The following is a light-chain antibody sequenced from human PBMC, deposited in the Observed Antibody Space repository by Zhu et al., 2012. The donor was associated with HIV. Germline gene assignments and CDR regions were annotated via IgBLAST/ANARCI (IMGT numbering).Light chain of an antibody. Sequence: EIELTQSPGTLSLSPGERATLSCRASQSVGSRYLAWYQQKPGQALRLLIYGTFNRATGVPDRFSGSGSGTDFTLTITRLESEDIAVYYCQQYDTSPMTFGQGTKVEIK. CDR2: GTF. CDR3: QQYDTSPMT. J-gene: IGKJ1*01. V-gene: IGKV3-20*01. CDR1: QSVGSRY.